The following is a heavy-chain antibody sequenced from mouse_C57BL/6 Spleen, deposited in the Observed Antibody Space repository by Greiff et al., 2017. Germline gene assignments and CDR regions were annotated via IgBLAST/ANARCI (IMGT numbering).Heavy chain of an antibody. CDR1: GYTFTDYN. J-gene: IGHJ2*01. D-gene: IGHD1-1*01. V-gene: IGHV1-22*01. Sequence: VQLQQSGPELVKPGASVKMSCKASGYTFTDYNMHWVKQSHGKSLEWIGYINPNNGGTSYNQKFKGKATLTVNKSSSTAYMELRSLTSEDSAVYDCARMGLFYYYGSSWGQGTTLTVSS. CDR3: ARMGLFYYYGSS. CDR2: INPNNGGT.